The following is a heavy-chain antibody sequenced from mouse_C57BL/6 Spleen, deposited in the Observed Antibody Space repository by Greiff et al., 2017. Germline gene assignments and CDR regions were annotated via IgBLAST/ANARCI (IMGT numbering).Heavy chain of an antibody. V-gene: IGHV1-54*01. J-gene: IGHJ4*01. CDR1: GYAFTSYY. Sequence: QVQLKQSGPELVRPGTSVKVSCKASGYAFTSYYIEWVQQRPGQGLEWIGEINPGSGGTYYKEKFKGKATMTADKSSHTAQMLLSILTAEDAAVYCGTRYDYYAMDYWGQGTSVTVSS. CDR3: TRYDYYAMDY. CDR2: INPGSGGT.